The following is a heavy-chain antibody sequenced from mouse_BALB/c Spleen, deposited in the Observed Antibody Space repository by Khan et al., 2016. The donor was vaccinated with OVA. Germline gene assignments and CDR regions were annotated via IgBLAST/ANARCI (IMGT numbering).Heavy chain of an antibody. Sequence: QVQLKESGAELAKPGASVKMSCKASGYTFINYWILWVKQRPGQGLEWIGYINPSTAYTEYNQNFKDKATLTADKSSRTAYMQLSSLTSEDFAVYYCARRGLRWDFDYGGQGTTLTVSS. V-gene: IGHV1-7*01. D-gene: IGHD1-1*01. CDR3: ARRGLRWDFDY. J-gene: IGHJ2*01. CDR1: GYTFINYW. CDR2: INPSTAYT.